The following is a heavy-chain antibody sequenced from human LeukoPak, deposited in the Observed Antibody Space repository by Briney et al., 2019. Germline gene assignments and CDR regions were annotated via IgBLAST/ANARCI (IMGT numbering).Heavy chain of an antibody. J-gene: IGHJ4*02. V-gene: IGHV3-21*01. D-gene: IGHD5-18*01. Sequence: PGGSLRLSCAASGFTFSSYSMTWVRQAPGKGLEWVSSISSSSSYIYYADSVKGRFTISRDNAKNSLYLQVNSLRAEDTAVYYCAREPRYGQFCDYWGQGTLVTVSS. CDR3: AREPRYGQFCDY. CDR1: GFTFSSYS. CDR2: ISSSSSYI.